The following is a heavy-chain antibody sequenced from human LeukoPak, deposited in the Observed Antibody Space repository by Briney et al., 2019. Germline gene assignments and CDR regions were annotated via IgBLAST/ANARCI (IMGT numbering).Heavy chain of an antibody. CDR2: ISSSGSTI. D-gene: IGHD3-10*02. CDR3: AELGITMIGGV. CDR1: GFTFSSYE. Sequence: QPGGSLRLSCAASGFTFSSYEMNWVRQAPGKGLEWVSYISSSGSTIYYADSVKGRFTISRDNTKNSLYLQMNSLRAEDAAVYYCAELGITMIGGVWGKGTTVTISS. V-gene: IGHV3-48*03. J-gene: IGHJ6*04.